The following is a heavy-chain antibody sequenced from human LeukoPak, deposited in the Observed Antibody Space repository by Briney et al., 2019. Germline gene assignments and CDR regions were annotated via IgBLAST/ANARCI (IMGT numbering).Heavy chain of an antibody. V-gene: IGHV3-48*04. D-gene: IGHD3-10*01. CDR1: GFTFSSYS. CDR2: ISSSSSTI. J-gene: IGHJ4*02. CDR3: ARTYYYASGMGVDY. Sequence: GGSLRLSCAASGFTFSSYSMNWVRQAPGKGLEWVSYISSSSSTIYYADSVKGRFTISRDNAKNSLYLQMNSPRAEDTAVYYCARTYYYASGMGVDYWGQGTLVTVSS.